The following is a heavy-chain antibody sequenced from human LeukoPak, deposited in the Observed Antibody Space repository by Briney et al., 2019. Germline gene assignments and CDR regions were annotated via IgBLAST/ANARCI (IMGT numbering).Heavy chain of an antibody. CDR1: GFTFSYYY. J-gene: IGHJ5*02. V-gene: IGHV3-11*04. Sequence: GGSLRLSCAASGFTFSYYYISWIRQAPGKGLDWVSYISSIGCTIYYAASVKGRCTLSRNNAKNSLYPQMNSLRADDTGGDFCERESSVVTRNIYSWGERKLFTAS. CDR2: ISSIGCTI. D-gene: IGHD3-22*01. CDR3: ERESSVVTRNIYS.